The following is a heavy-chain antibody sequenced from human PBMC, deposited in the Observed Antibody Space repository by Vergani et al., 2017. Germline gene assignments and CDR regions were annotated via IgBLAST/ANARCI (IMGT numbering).Heavy chain of an antibody. J-gene: IGHJ3*02. V-gene: IGHV3-21*01. D-gene: IGHD2-21*01. CDR2: ISSSSSYI. CDR1: GFTFSSYS. Sequence: EVQLVESGGGLVKPGGSLRLSCAASGFTFSSYSMNWVRQAPGKGLEWVSSISSSSSYIYYADSVKGRLTISRHKAKNSLYLQMNSLRAEDTAVYYCARVRYCGGDCQNDAFDIWGQGTMVTVSS. CDR3: ARVRYCGGDCQNDAFDI.